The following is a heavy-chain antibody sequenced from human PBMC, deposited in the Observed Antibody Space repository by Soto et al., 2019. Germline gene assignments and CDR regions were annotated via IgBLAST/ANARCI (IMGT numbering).Heavy chain of an antibody. CDR3: AKDRQVRGLYGMDV. Sequence: PGGSLRLSCAASGFTFSSYGMHWVRQAPGKGLEWVAVIWYDGSNKYYADSVKGRFTISRDNSKNTLYLQMNSLRAEDTAVYYCAKDRQVRGLYGMDVWGQGTTVTVS. D-gene: IGHD3-10*01. V-gene: IGHV3-30*02. CDR1: GFTFSSYG. CDR2: IWYDGSNK. J-gene: IGHJ6*02.